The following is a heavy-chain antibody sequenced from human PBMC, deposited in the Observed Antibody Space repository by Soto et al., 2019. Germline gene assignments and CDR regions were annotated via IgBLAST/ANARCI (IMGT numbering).Heavy chain of an antibody. D-gene: IGHD3-22*01. J-gene: IGHJ4*02. CDR1: GGSISGYY. CDR2: IYYSGST. CDR3: ARLGGYYQAFDQ. Sequence: SETLSLTCTLSGGSISGYYWSWFRQPPGKGLEWIGYIYYSGSTTYTPSLKSRVTIAVDTSKNQFSLRLNSVTAADTAVYYCARLGGYYQAFDQWGQGSLVTVS. V-gene: IGHV4-59*08.